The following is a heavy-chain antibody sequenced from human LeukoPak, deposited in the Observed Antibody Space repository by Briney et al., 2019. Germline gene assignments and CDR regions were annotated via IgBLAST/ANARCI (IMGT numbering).Heavy chain of an antibody. CDR2: INHSGST. J-gene: IGHJ3*02. Sequence: PSETLSLTCAVYGGSFSGYYWSWIRQPPGKGLEWIGEINHSGSTNYNPSLKSRVTISVDTSKNQFSLKLSSVTAADTAVYYCARGIPRAFDIWGQGTMVTVSS. CDR1: GGSFSGYY. CDR3: ARGIPRAFDI. V-gene: IGHV4-34*01.